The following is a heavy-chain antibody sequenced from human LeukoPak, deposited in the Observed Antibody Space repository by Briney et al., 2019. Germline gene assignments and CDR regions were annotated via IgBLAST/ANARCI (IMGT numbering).Heavy chain of an antibody. CDR1: GYSFTSYW. Sequence: KCGESLKISCKGSGYSFTSYWIGWVRQMPGKGLEWMGIIYPGDSDTRYSPSFQGQVTISADKSISTAYLQWSSLKASDSAMYYCARVDTAMWSPNWFDPWGQGTLVTVSS. D-gene: IGHD5-18*01. CDR3: ARVDTAMWSPNWFDP. CDR2: IYPGDSDT. V-gene: IGHV5-51*01. J-gene: IGHJ5*02.